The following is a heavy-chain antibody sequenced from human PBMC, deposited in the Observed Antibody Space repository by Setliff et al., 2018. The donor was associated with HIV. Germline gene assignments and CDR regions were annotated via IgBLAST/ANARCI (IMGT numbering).Heavy chain of an antibody. V-gene: IGHV4-61*02. CDR1: GDSISSGNYY. J-gene: IGHJ2*01. CDR3: SRGPPFDR. CDR2: ITNTGAT. Sequence: PSETLSLTCTVSGDSISSGNYYWTWIRQPAGKALEWIGRITNTGATEYNPPLKSRVTVPVDTSQNQFSLKLTSVTAADTATYFCSRGPPFDRWGRGTLVTVSS.